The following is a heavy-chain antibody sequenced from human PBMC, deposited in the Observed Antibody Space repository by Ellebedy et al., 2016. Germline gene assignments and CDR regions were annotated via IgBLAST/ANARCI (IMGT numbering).Heavy chain of an antibody. Sequence: ESLKISXAASGFTFSDYYMSWIRQPPGKGLEWIGEINHSGSTNYNPSLKSRVTISVDTSKNQFSLKLSSVTAADTAVYYCAREKIITMIVVRINYGMDVWGQGTTVTVSS. V-gene: IGHV4-34*01. D-gene: IGHD3-22*01. J-gene: IGHJ6*02. CDR1: GFTFSDYY. CDR2: INHSGST. CDR3: AREKIITMIVVRINYGMDV.